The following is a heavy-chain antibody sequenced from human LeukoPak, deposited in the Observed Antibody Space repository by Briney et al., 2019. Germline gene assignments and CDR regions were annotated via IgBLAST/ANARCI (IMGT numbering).Heavy chain of an antibody. D-gene: IGHD3-22*01. Sequence: GGSLRLSCTASGFTFGDYAMSWVRQAPGKGLEWVGFIRSKAYGGTTEYAASVKGRFTISRDDSKSIAYLQMNSLKTEDTAVYYCTREPQAPRAYCYDSSGYHPFDYWGQGTLVTVSS. CDR1: GFTFGDYA. J-gene: IGHJ4*02. CDR3: TREPQAPRAYCYDSSGYHPFDY. V-gene: IGHV3-49*04. CDR2: IRSKAYGGTT.